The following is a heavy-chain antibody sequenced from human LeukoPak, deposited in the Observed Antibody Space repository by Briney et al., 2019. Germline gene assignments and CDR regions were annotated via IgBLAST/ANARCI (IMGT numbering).Heavy chain of an antibody. D-gene: IGHD1-26*01. J-gene: IGHJ6*02. Sequence: KPSETLSLTCTVSRGSVSGGNYYWSWIRQPPGKGLEWIGYIYYSGSTNYNPSLKSRVTISVDTSKNQFSLKLSSVTAADTAVYYCAREQLAGGSYYYYYGMDVWGQGTTVSVSS. CDR1: RGSVSGGNYY. CDR3: AREQLAGGSYYYYYGMDV. V-gene: IGHV4-61*01. CDR2: IYYSGST.